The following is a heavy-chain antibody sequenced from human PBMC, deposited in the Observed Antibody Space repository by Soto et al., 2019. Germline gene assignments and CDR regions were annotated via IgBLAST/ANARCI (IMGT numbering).Heavy chain of an antibody. CDR3: AKDRDGSYSPVDYFDY. CDR2: ISGSGGST. J-gene: IGHJ4*02. V-gene: IGHV3-23*01. CDR1: GFTFSSYA. D-gene: IGHD1-26*01. Sequence: PGGSLRLSCAASGFTFSSYAMSWVRQAPGKGLEWVSAISGSGGSTYYADSVKGRFTISRDNSKNTLYLQMNSLRAEDTAVYYCAKDRDGSYSPVDYFDYWGQGTLVTV.